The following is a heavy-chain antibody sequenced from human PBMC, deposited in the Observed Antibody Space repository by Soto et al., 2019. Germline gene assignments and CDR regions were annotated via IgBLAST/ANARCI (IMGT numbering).Heavy chain of an antibody. Sequence: QVQLQESGPGLVKPSQTLSLTCTVSGGSISSGGYYWSWIRQHPGKGLEWIGYIYYSGSTYYYPSLXKXXTITVDTSKYQFSLKLSSVATADTAVYFCARSINSWGQGTLVTVSS. D-gene: IGHD3-10*01. J-gene: IGHJ4*02. CDR3: ARSINS. V-gene: IGHV4-31*03. CDR2: IYYSGST. CDR1: GGSISSGGYY.